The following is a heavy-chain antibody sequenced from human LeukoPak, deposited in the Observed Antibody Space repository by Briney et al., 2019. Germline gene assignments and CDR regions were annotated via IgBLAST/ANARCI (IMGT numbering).Heavy chain of an antibody. D-gene: IGHD3-22*01. CDR1: GFTFSSYS. J-gene: IGHJ4*02. CDR3: ARYYYDSSAFYYFDY. V-gene: IGHV3-21*01. Sequence: GGSLRLSCAASGFTFSSYSMNWVRQAPGKGLEWVSSISSSSSYIYYADSVKGRFTISRDNAKNSLYLQMNSLGAEDTAVYYCARYYYDSSAFYYFDYWGQGTLVTVSP. CDR2: ISSSSSYI.